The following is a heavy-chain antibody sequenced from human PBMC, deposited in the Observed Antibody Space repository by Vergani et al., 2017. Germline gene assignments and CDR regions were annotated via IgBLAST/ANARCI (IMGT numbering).Heavy chain of an antibody. D-gene: IGHD2-2*01. CDR3: ARSGSRYQLLSRWAFDI. Sequence: QVQLVESGGGLVKPGGSLRLSCAASGFTFSDYYMTWIRQAPGKGLEWIGEINHSGSTNYNPSLKSRVPISVDTSKNQFSLKLSSVTAADTAVYYCARSGSRYQLLSRWAFDIWGQGTMVTVSS. V-gene: IGHV4-34*01. CDR1: GFTFSDYY. CDR2: INHSGST. J-gene: IGHJ3*02.